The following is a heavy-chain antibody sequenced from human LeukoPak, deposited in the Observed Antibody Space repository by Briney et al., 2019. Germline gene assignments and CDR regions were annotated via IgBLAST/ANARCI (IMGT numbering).Heavy chain of an antibody. V-gene: IGHV3-23*01. CDR1: EFTFSSYS. D-gene: IGHD1-26*01. CDR2: ISGSGDNT. Sequence: GGSLRLSCAASEFTFSSYSMNWVRQAPGTGLEWVSSISGSGDNTYYADSVKGRFTISRDNSKNMLYLQMNSLRGEDTALYYCAKDFYSGSYYYFDYWGQGTLVTVSS. J-gene: IGHJ4*02. CDR3: AKDFYSGSYYYFDY.